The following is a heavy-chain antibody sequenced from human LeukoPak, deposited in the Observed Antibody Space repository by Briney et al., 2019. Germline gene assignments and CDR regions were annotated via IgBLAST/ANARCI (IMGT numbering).Heavy chain of an antibody. CDR1: GGSISSSIYY. CDR3: ARSRSDYDILTGYQYYSDY. V-gene: IGHV4-39*07. D-gene: IGHD3-9*01. Sequence: SETLSLTCTVSGGSISSSIYYWGWIRQSPGKGLEWIGSIYYSGSTYYNPSLKSRVTLSVDTSKNQYSLKVTSVTAADTAVYYCARSRSDYDILTGYQYYSDYWGQGTLVTVSS. CDR2: IYYSGST. J-gene: IGHJ4*02.